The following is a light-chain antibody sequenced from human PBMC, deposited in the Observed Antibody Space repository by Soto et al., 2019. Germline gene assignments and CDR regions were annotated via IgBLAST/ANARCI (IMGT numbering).Light chain of an antibody. Sequence: NFMLTQPHSVSEAPGKTLSISFTRSSGSIANNYVQWYQQRPGRAPTTVSDENNQRPSGVPDRFSGSTDGSSNSASLTISGLQTEDEADYYCQSYDSDFVVFGGGTKVTVL. V-gene: IGLV6-57*04. CDR3: QSYDSDFVV. CDR2: ENN. J-gene: IGLJ2*01. CDR1: SGSIANNY.